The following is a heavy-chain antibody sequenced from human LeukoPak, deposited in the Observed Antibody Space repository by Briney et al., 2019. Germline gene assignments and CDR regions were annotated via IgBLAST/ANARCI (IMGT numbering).Heavy chain of an antibody. CDR1: GYSISSGYY. CDR3: ARDGVYYGSGSYYNWFDP. CDR2: IYHSGST. J-gene: IGHJ5*02. Sequence: SETLPLTCTVSGYSISSGYYWGWIRQPPGKGLEWIGSIYHSGSTYYNPSLKSRVTISVDTSKNQFSLKLSSVTAADTAVYYCARDGVYYGSGSYYNWFDPWGQGTLVTVSS. V-gene: IGHV4-38-2*02. D-gene: IGHD3-10*01.